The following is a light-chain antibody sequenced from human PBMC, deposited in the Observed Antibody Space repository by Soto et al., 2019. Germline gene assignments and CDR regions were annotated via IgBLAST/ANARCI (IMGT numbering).Light chain of an antibody. CDR3: QQYNSYIT. Sequence: PGERVPLSCRASQTVSSSSLTWCQQKPGQAPGLLIYGASTRATAIPARFSGSGSGTDFTLTISSLQPEDFAVYYCQQYNSYITFGQGTRLEIK. CDR1: QTVSSSS. J-gene: IGKJ5*01. CDR2: GAS. V-gene: IGKV3D-7*01.